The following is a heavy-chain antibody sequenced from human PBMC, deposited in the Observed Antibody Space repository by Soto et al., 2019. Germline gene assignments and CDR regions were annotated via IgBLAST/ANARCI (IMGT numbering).Heavy chain of an antibody. J-gene: IGHJ4*02. CDR1: GFTFSDYA. Sequence: EVHLLESGGGLVQPGGSLRLSCAASGFTFSDYAMSWVRQAPGKGLQWVSAISGSGSSTYYADSVKGRFTISRDNSKNTLYLHMNSLTAEDTAVYYCAKAVATTTDIDYWGQGTLVTVSS. D-gene: IGHD1-7*01. V-gene: IGHV3-23*01. CDR2: ISGSGSST. CDR3: AKAVATTTDIDY.